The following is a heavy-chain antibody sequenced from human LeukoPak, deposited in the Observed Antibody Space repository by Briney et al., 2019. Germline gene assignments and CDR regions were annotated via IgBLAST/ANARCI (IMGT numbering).Heavy chain of an antibody. Sequence: SVKVSCKASGYTFTSYDINWVRQPTGQGLEWMGWMNPNIGNTSYAQKFRGRVTMTRNTSISTAYMELSSLRSEDTAVYSCARGGSYPPTYYCYTDVWGKGTTVTVSS. V-gene: IGHV1-8*01. J-gene: IGHJ6*03. CDR1: GYTFTSYD. CDR3: ARGGSYPPTYYCYTDV. CDR2: MNPNIGNT. D-gene: IGHD1-26*01.